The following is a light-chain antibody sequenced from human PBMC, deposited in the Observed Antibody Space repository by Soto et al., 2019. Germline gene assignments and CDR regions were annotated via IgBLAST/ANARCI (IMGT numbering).Light chain of an antibody. J-gene: IGLJ3*02. CDR1: NLGSKS. Sequence: SYELTQPPSVSVAPGETARITCGGNNLGSKSVHGYQQKPGQAPVLVIYYDSDRPSGIPERFSGSNSGNTATLTISRVEAGDEDEYYCQVWDNSSDHPGVFGGGTQLTV. V-gene: IGLV3-21*04. CDR2: YDS. CDR3: QVWDNSSDHPGV.